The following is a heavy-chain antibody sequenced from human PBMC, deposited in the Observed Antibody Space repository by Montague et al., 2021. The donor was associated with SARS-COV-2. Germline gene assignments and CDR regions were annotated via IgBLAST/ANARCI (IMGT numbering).Heavy chain of an antibody. CDR3: AGLGSARITIFVVVRHYWFDP. J-gene: IGHJ5*02. D-gene: IGHD3-3*01. V-gene: IGHV4-39*01. Sequence: SETLSLTCAVSGGSISSSSYYWGWIRQPPGKGLEWIGSIYYSGSTYYTPSLKSRVTISVDTSKNPFYLKLSTVTAADTAVYYCAGLGSARITIFVVVRHYWFDPWGQGTLVTVSS. CDR1: GGSISSSSYY. CDR2: IYYSGST.